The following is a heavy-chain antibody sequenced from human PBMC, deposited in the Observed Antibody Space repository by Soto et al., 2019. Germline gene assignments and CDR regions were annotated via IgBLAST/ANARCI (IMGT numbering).Heavy chain of an antibody. V-gene: IGHV1-18*01. CDR3: ARVGLYCTSSTCNDY. CDR1: GYTFTNCG. D-gene: IGHD2-2*01. CDR2: ISAYNGNT. J-gene: IGHJ4*02. Sequence: GASVKVSCKASGYTFTNCGISWVRQAPGQGLEWMGWISAYNGNTNYARELQGRVTMTTDTSTSTAYMELRSLRPDDTAVYYRARVGLYCTSSTCNDYWGQGTPVTVSS.